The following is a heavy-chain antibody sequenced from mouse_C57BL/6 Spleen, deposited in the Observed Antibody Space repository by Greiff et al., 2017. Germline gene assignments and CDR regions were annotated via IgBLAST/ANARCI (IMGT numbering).Heavy chain of an antibody. CDR3: AIITTVVANYFDY. D-gene: IGHD1-1*01. CDR2: IDPSDSET. V-gene: IGHV1-52*01. Sequence: VQLQQPGAELVRPGSSVKLSCKASGYTFTSYWMHWVKQRPIQGLEWIGNIDPSDSETHYNQKFKDKATLTVDKSSSTAYMQLSSLTSEDSAVYYCAIITTVVANYFDYWGQGTTLTVSS. J-gene: IGHJ2*01. CDR1: GYTFTSYW.